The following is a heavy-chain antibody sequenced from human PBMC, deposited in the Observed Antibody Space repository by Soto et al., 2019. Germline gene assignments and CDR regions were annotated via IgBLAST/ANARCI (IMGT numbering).Heavy chain of an antibody. D-gene: IGHD3-3*01. CDR3: ASDGWFSALRIPFGLDV. V-gene: IGHV1-46*01. CDR1: GYTFSNYY. CDR2: INPNGGST. J-gene: IGHJ6*02. Sequence: ASVKGSCKASGYTFSNYYIHWVRQARGQGLEGMGIINPNGGSTTYAQKFQGRVTMTRDTSTSTVYLELSSLTSEDTALYYCASDGWFSALRIPFGLDVWGQGTTVTVSS.